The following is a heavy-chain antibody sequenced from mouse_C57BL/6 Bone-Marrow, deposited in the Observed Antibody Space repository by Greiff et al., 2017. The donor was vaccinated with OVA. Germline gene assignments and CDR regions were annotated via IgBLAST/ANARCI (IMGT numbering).Heavy chain of an antibody. CDR2: INPNNGGT. CDR3: ARGSGYYGNYVWYFDV. Sequence: EVQLQESGPELVKPGASVKISCKASGYTFTDYYMNWVKQSHGKSLEWIGDINPNNGGTSYNQKFKGKATLTVDKSSSTAYMELRSLTSEDSAVYYCARGSGYYGNYVWYFDVWGTGTTVTVSS. CDR1: GYTFTDYY. D-gene: IGHD2-1*01. V-gene: IGHV1-26*01. J-gene: IGHJ1*03.